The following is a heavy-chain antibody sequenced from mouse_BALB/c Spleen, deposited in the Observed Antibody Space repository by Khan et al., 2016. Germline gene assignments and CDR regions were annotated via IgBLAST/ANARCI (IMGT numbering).Heavy chain of an antibody. V-gene: IGHV7-3*02. CDR3: VRDLNDGYYWYFDV. D-gene: IGHD2-3*01. CDR1: GFTFTDYY. CDR2: VRNKANGYTT. Sequence: EVELVESGGGSVQPGDSLRLSCTTSGFTFTDYYMSWVRQPPGEALEWLGFVRNKANGYTTEYSASVKGRFTISRDNSQSIVYLQMNTLRAEDSATYYCVRDLNDGYYWYFDVWGAGTTVTVSS. J-gene: IGHJ1*01.